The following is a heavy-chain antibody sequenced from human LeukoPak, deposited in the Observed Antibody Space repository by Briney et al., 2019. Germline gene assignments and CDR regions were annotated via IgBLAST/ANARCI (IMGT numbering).Heavy chain of an antibody. V-gene: IGHV3-53*01. Sequence: GGSLRLSCAASGFTVSSNYMSWVRQAPGKGLEWVSVIYSGGSTYYADSVKGRFTISRDNSKNPLYLQMNSLRAEDTAVYYCARDHDFWSGFDYWGQGTLVTVSS. CDR2: IYSGGST. CDR3: ARDHDFWSGFDY. J-gene: IGHJ4*02. CDR1: GFTVSSNY. D-gene: IGHD3-3*01.